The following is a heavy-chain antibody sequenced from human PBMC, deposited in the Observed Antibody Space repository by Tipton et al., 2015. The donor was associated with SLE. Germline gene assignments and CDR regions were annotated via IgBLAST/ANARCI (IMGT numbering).Heavy chain of an antibody. CDR1: GDSINSGSYS. Sequence: TLSLTCIVSGDSINSGSYSWAWIRQPPGKGLEWVGSVYYIGTTNYSPSLKSRVTISLDTSKNQFSLNLNSVTAADTAIYYYARGPNCGGDCYLEYFQLWGQGTLVTVSS. D-gene: IGHD2-21*01. J-gene: IGHJ1*01. CDR3: ARGPNCGGDCYLEYFQL. CDR2: VYYIGTT. V-gene: IGHV4-39*07.